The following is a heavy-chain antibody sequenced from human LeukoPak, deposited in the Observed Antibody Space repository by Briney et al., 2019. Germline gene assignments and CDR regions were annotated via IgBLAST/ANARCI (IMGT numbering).Heavy chain of an antibody. CDR3: ARGPFVGYSGYDYVDY. D-gene: IGHD5-12*01. Sequence: VASVKVSCKASGGTFSSYAISLVRQAPGQGLEWMGGIIPIFGTANYAQKFQGRVTITTDESTSTAYMELSSLRSEDTAVYYCARGPFVGYSGYDYVDYWGQGTLVTVSS. CDR1: GGTFSSYA. J-gene: IGHJ4*02. CDR2: IIPIFGTA. V-gene: IGHV1-69*05.